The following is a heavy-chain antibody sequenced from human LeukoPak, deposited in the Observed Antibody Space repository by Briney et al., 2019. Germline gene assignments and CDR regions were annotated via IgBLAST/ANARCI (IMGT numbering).Heavy chain of an antibody. Sequence: PSETLSLTCAVSGASISSTNWWSWVRQPPGKGLEWIGEIYHTGSTKYNPSVESRFTISVDKSNNQFSVRLSSVTAADTAVYYCAGDFYQTHALDVWGQGTLVTVSS. D-gene: IGHD3-16*02. CDR1: GASISSTNW. CDR2: IYHTGST. J-gene: IGHJ3*01. CDR3: AGDFYQTHALDV. V-gene: IGHV4-4*02.